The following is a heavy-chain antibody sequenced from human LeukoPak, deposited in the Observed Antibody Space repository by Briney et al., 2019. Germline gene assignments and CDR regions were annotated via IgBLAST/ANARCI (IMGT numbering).Heavy chain of an antibody. CDR2: IYYSGST. CDR1: GGSISRSSYY. Sequence: SETLSLTCSVSGGSISRSSYYWGWIRQPPGKGLEWIGSIYYSGSTHYNPSLKSRVTISVDTSKNQFSLKLSSVTAADTAVYYCARDTRYYYDSSGYFYHPDVWGKGTTVTVSS. V-gene: IGHV4-39*07. J-gene: IGHJ6*04. CDR3: ARDTRYYYDSSGYFYHPDV. D-gene: IGHD3-22*01.